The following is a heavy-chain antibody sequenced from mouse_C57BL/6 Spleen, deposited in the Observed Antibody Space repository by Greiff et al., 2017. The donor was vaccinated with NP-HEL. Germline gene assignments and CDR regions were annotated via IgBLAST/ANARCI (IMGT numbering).Heavy chain of an antibody. CDR2: INPSTGGT. CDR1: GYSFTGYY. Sequence: EVRLQQSGPELVKPGASVKISCKASGYSFTGYYMNWVKQSPEKSLEWIGEINPSTGGTTYNQKFKAKATLTVDKSSSTAYMQLKSLTSEDSAVYYCARSRGDGPHFDYWGQGTTLTVSS. CDR3: ARSRGDGPHFDY. D-gene: IGHD3-1*01. V-gene: IGHV1-42*01. J-gene: IGHJ2*01.